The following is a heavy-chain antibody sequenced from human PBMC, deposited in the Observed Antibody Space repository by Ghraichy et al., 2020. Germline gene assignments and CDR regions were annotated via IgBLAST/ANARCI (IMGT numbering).Heavy chain of an antibody. CDR1: GFTFDSYG. CDR2: ITGSGGST. V-gene: IGHV3-23*01. Sequence: GESLNISCAGSGFTFDSYGMNWVRQAPGKGLEWFSGITGSGGSTYHADSVKGRFTISRDNSNKTVVLQMNNLRPDDTAVYYCAKERRVIPSGAIDYWGQGTLVTVSS. CDR3: AKERRVIPSGAIDY. D-gene: IGHD2-2*01. J-gene: IGHJ4*02.